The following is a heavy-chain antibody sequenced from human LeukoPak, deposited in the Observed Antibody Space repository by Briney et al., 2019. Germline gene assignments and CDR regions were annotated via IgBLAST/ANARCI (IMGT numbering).Heavy chain of an antibody. V-gene: IGHV3-30*18. CDR1: GFTFSSYG. CDR3: AKASGFHYYDSSGYSYFDY. CDR2: ISYDGSNK. J-gene: IGHJ4*02. D-gene: IGHD3-22*01. Sequence: PGRSLRLSCAASGFTFSSYGMHWVRQAPGKGLEWVAVISYDGSNKYYADSVKGRFTISRGNSKNTLYLQMNSLRAEDTAVYYCAKASGFHYYDSSGYSYFDYWGQGTLVTVSS.